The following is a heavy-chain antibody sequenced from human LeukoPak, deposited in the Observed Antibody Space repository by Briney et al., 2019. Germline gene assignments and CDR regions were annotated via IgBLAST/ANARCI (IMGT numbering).Heavy chain of an antibody. CDR1: GYTFTSYG. D-gene: IGHD2-2*01. CDR2: MNPNSGNT. CDR3: ARDSDCSSTSCPFDY. J-gene: IGHJ4*02. Sequence: ASVKVSCKASGYTFTSYGINWVRQATGQGLEWMGWMNPNSGNTGYAQKFQGRVTITRNTSISTAYMELSSLRSEDTAVYYCARDSDCSSTSCPFDYWGQGTLVTVSS. V-gene: IGHV1-8*03.